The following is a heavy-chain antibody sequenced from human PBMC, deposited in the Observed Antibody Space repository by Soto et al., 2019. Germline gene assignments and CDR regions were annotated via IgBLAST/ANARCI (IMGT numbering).Heavy chain of an antibody. Sequence: QVQLVQSGAEVKKPGSSVKVSCKASGGTFSSYTISWVRQAPGQGLEWMGRIIPILGIANYAQKFQGRVTITADKSTSTAYMELSSLRSEDTAVYYCARSVWFGESDAEVWGQGTLVTVSS. CDR1: GGTFSSYT. D-gene: IGHD3-10*01. CDR3: ARSVWFGESDAEV. J-gene: IGHJ4*02. CDR2: IIPILGIA. V-gene: IGHV1-69*02.